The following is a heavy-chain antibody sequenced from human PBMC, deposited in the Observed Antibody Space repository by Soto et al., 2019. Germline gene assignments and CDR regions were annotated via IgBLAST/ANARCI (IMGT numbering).Heavy chain of an antibody. D-gene: IGHD6-13*01. Sequence: SETLSLTCTVSGGSISSYYWSWIRQPPGKGLEWIGYIYYSGSTNYNPSLKSRVTISVDRSKNQFSLKLSSVTAADTAVYYCARDRYSRGYFDYWGQGTLVTVSS. CDR2: IYYSGST. CDR1: GGSISSYY. J-gene: IGHJ4*02. V-gene: IGHV4-59*01. CDR3: ARDRYSRGYFDY.